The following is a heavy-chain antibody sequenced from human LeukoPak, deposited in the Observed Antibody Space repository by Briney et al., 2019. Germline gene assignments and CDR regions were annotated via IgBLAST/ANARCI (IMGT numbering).Heavy chain of an antibody. CDR1: GGSISSSNW. D-gene: IGHD6-13*01. Sequence: PSETLSLTCAVSGGSISSSNWWSWVRQPPGKGLEWIGEIYHSGSTNYNPSLKSRVTISVDTSKNQFSLKLSSVTAADTAVYYCAGSWYNYYYMDVWGKGTTVTVSS. CDR3: AGSWYNYYYMDV. CDR2: IYHSGST. V-gene: IGHV4-4*02. J-gene: IGHJ6*03.